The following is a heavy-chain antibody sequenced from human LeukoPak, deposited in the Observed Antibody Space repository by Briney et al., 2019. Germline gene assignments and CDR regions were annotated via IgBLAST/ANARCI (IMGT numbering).Heavy chain of an antibody. D-gene: IGHD3-3*01. J-gene: IGHJ4*02. CDR1: GFTFSSYA. V-gene: IGHV3-30-3*01. Sequence: GGSLRLSCAASGFTFSSYAMHWVRQAPGKGLEWVAVISYDGSNKYYADSVKGRFTISRDNSKNTLYLQMNSLRAEDTAVYYCARETLEEKYYDFWSGYYTGSPLNYWGQGTLVTVSS. CDR3: ARETLEEKYYDFWSGYYTGSPLNY. CDR2: ISYDGSNK.